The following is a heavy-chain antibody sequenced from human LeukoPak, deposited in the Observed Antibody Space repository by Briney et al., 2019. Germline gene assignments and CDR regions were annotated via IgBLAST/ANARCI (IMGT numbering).Heavy chain of an antibody. J-gene: IGHJ4*02. CDR2: IIPIFGTA. CDR3: ATLVGSYYNSSSDY. V-gene: IGHV1-69*13. CDR1: GCTFTSYA. Sequence: SVKVSCKASGCTFTSYAISWVRQAPGQGLEWMGGIIPIFGTANYAQKFQGRVTITADESTSTAYMELSSLRSEDTAVYYCATLVGSYYNSSSDYWGQGTLVTVSS. D-gene: IGHD3-10*01.